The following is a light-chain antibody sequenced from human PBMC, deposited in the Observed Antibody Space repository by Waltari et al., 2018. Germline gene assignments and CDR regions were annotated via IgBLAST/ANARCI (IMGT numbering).Light chain of an antibody. Sequence: QSALTQPASVSGSPGQSITIPCTGTSRDVGGYNYVSWYQQHPGKAPKLMIYDGSARPSGVSNRFSGSKSGNTATLTISGLQAEDDADYYCSSYTSSSTLVFGGGTKLTVL. CDR3: SSYTSSSTLV. J-gene: IGLJ2*01. CDR2: DGS. CDR1: SRDVGGYNY. V-gene: IGLV2-14*03.